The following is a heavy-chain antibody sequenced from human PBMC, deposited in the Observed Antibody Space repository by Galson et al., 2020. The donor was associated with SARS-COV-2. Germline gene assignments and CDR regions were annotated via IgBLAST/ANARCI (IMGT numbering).Heavy chain of an antibody. J-gene: IGHJ4*02. Sequence: SETLSLTCTVSGGSISSGGYYWSWIRQPAGKGLEWIGRIYTSGSTNYNPSLKSRVTISVDTSKNQFSLKLSSVTAADTAVYYCARGIGGRLQVGAPDYWGQGTLVTVSS. V-gene: IGHV4-61*02. D-gene: IGHD1-26*01. CDR1: GGSISSGGYY. CDR3: ARGIGGRLQVGAPDY. CDR2: IYTSGST.